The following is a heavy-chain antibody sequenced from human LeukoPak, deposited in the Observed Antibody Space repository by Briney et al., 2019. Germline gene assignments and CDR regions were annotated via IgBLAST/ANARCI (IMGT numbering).Heavy chain of an antibody. CDR1: GGSINDYY. CDR2: IYYSEST. V-gene: IGHV4-59*12. J-gene: IGHJ6*03. CDR3: ARRTRYYYYMDV. Sequence: SETLSLTCTVSGGSINDYYWAWIRQPPGKGLEWIGYIYYSESTNYNPSLKSRVTISVDTSKNQFSLKLSSVTAADTAVYYCARRTRYYYYMDVWGKGTTVTISS.